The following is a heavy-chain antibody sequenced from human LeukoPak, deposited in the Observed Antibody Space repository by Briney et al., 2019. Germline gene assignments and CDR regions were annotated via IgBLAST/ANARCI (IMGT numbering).Heavy chain of an antibody. CDR1: GFTFSGYT. D-gene: IGHD3-9*01. V-gene: IGHV3-23*01. J-gene: IGHJ4*02. Sequence: PGGSLRLSCAASGFTFSGYTMNRVRQAPGKGLEWVSSLGDNDGRTFYADSVKGRFTISGDNSKNTLYLQMNSLRAEDTAIYYCAKNGKDNYDMFFDYWGQGTLVTVSS. CDR2: LGDNDGRT. CDR3: AKNGKDNYDMFFDY.